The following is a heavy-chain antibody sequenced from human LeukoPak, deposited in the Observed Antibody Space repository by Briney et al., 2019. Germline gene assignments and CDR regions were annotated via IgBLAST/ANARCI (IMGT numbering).Heavy chain of an antibody. CDR1: GHTFIGHN. V-gene: IGHV1-2*02. J-gene: IGHJ6*03. CDR2: INPNSGGT. CDR3: ARGYCSGDSCYFYYYYMDV. Sequence: ASVKVSCKASGHTFIGHNMHWVRQALGQGLEWMGWINPNSGGTKYAQKFQGRDTMPRDTSIRTAYMELNRLRFDDTAVYYCARGYCSGDSCYFYYYYMDVWGKGTTVTVSS. D-gene: IGHD2-15*01.